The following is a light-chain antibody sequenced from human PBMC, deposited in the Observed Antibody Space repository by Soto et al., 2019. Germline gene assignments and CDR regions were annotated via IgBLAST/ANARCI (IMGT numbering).Light chain of an antibody. Sequence: EIVLPQSPATMSLSPGEGATLSCRASQSISNYLAWYQQRPGQAHRLLIYEASNRVTGTPIRFSGSGSGTDFTLTISSLEPEEFAVYYCQKRSNWPRTFGKGNKVDIK. CDR3: QKRSNWPRT. J-gene: IGKJ1*01. CDR1: QSISNY. V-gene: IGKV3-11*01. CDR2: EAS.